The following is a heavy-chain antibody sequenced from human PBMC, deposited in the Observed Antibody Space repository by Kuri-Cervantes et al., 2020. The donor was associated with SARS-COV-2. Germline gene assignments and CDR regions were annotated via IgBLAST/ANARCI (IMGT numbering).Heavy chain of an antibody. CDR3: AREGGNLEP. CDR1: GGSIGSGSYY. J-gene: IGHJ5*02. V-gene: IGHV4-61*02. CDR2: IYTSGST. D-gene: IGHD3-3*01. Sequence: SETLSLTCTVSGGSIGSGSYYWSWIRQPAGKGLEWIGRIYTSGSTNYNPSLKSRVTISVDTSKNQFSLKLSSVTAADTAVYYCAREGGNLEPWGQGTLVTVSS.